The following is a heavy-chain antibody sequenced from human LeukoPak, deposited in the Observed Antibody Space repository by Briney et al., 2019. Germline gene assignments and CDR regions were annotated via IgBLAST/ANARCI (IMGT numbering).Heavy chain of an antibody. CDR1: GGTFSSYA. CDR2: ISAYNGNT. D-gene: IGHD2-15*01. J-gene: IGHJ4*02. V-gene: IGHV1-18*01. CDR3: ARVVAAYRSSARSPFDY. Sequence: ASVKVSCKASGGTFSSYAISWVRQAPGQGLEWMGWISAYNGNTNYAQKLQGRVTMTTDTSTSTAYMELRSLRSDDTAVYYCARVVAAYRSSARSPFDYWGQGTLVTVSS.